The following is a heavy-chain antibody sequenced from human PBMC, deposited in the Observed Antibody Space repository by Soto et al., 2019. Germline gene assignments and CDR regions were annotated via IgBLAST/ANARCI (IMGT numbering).Heavy chain of an antibody. CDR3: ARDRLLGFGELFPIRYYGMDV. D-gene: IGHD3-10*01. Sequence: ASVKVSCKASGYTFTSYAMHLVRQAPGQRLEWMGWINAGNGNTKYSQKFQGTVTITRDTPASTAYMELSSLRSEDTAVYYCARDRLLGFGELFPIRYYGMDVWGQGTTVTVSS. V-gene: IGHV1-3*01. CDR1: GYTFTSYA. J-gene: IGHJ6*02. CDR2: INAGNGNT.